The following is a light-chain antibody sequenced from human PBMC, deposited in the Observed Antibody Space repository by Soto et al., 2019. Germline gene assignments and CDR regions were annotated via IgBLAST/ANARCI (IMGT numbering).Light chain of an antibody. CDR3: SSHTISSALQV. CDR2: GVS. CDR1: SSDVGGYNY. J-gene: IGLJ1*01. Sequence: QAVVTQPASVSGSPGQSITISCTGTSSDVGGYNYVSWYQQHPGKAPKLMIYGVSNRPSGVSNRFSGSKSGNTASLTISGLQADDEADYYCSSHTISSALQVFGTGTKLTVL. V-gene: IGLV2-14*01.